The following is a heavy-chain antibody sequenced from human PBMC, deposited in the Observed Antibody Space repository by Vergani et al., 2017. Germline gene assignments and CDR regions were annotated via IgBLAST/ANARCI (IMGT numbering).Heavy chain of an antibody. CDR1: GFTFTSSA. Sequence: QMQLVQSGPEVKKPGTSVKVSCKASGFTFTSSAMQWVRQARGQRLEWIGWIVVGSGNTNYAQKFQERVTITRDMSTITAYMELSSLTSEDTAVYYCAAPRPQGYCSSGSCYSDDAFDIWGQGTMVTVSS. D-gene: IGHD2-15*01. CDR3: AAPRPQGYCSSGSCYSDDAFDI. CDR2: IVVGSGNT. V-gene: IGHV1-58*02. J-gene: IGHJ3*02.